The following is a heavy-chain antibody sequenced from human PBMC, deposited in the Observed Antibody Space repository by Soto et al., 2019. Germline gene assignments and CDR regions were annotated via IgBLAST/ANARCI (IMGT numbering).Heavy chain of an antibody. V-gene: IGHV3-30*18. D-gene: IGHD6-6*01. Sequence: QVQLVESGGGVVQPGRSLRLSCAASGFTFSSYGMHWVRQAPGKGLEWVAVISYDGSNKYYADSVKGRFTISRDNSKNTLYLQMNSLRAEDTAVYYCAKDLTMRSSSSGDYWGQGTLVTVSS. CDR1: GFTFSSYG. CDR3: AKDLTMRSSSSGDY. J-gene: IGHJ4*02. CDR2: ISYDGSNK.